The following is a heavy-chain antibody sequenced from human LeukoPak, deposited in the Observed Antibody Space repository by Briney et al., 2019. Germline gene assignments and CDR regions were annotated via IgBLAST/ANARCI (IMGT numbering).Heavy chain of an antibody. CDR1: GFTFDNYA. J-gene: IGHJ3*02. CDR3: AKCSANYYTDAFDI. V-gene: IGHV3-23*01. Sequence: PGGSLRLSCAASGFTFDNYAMNWVRQAPGKGLEWVAVIRGGGGVSFYSDSVKGRFTISRDNSKNTLYLQMNSLRAEDTAMYYCAKCSANYYTDAFDIWGRGTMVTVSS. D-gene: IGHD3-10*02. CDR2: IRGGGGVS.